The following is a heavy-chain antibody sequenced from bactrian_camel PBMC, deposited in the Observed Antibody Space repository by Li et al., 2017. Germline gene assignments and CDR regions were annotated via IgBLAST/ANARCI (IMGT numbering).Heavy chain of an antibody. V-gene: IGHV3S55*01. D-gene: IGHD1*01. CDR1: IPGYSFRGYG. J-gene: IGHJ4*01. Sequence: HVQLVESGGGSVQAGGSLKLSCVGSIPGYSFRGYGMAWYRQAPGKEREVVAAINNDGATVYAASVQGRFTISKDNTKNILYLQAHNLEPEDTAMYYCAVEDRGMNGYCHMLLSLNPWAAYIGQGTQVTVS. CDR2: INNDGAT.